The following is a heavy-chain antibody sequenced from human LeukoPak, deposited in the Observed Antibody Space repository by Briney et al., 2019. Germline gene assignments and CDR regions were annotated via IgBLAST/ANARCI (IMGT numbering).Heavy chain of an antibody. CDR1: GFTFSSYS. D-gene: IGHD1-26*01. CDR2: ISGNGGDT. CDR3: AKGRTLVGGPTRSYDY. J-gene: IGHJ4*02. Sequence: TGGSLRLSCAASGFTFSSYSMSWVRQAPGKGLEWVSFISGNGGDTFYADSVKGRFTISRDNSKHTLYLQMNSLRVEDTAVYYCAKGRTLVGGPTRSYDYWGQGTLVTVSS. V-gene: IGHV3-23*01.